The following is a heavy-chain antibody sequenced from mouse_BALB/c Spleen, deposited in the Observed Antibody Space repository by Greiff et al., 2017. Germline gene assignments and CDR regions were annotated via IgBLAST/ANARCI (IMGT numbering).Heavy chain of an antibody. D-gene: IGHD1-1*01. V-gene: IGHV5-17*02. Sequence: VQLKESGGGLVQPGGSRKLSCAASGFTFSSFGMHWVRQAPEKGLEWVAYISSGSSTIYYADTVKGRFTISRDNPKNPLFLQMTSLRSEDTAMYYCARSGVVDYWGQGTTLTVSS. J-gene: IGHJ2*01. CDR1: GFTFSSFG. CDR3: ARSGVVDY. CDR2: ISSGSSTI.